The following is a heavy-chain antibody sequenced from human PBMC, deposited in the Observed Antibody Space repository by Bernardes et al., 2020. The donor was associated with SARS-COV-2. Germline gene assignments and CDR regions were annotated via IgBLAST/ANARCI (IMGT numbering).Heavy chain of an antibody. CDR1: GFTFNTYA. D-gene: IGHD3-10*01. J-gene: IGHJ4*02. Sequence: GGSLRLSCVGSGFTFNTYAMYWVRQAPGKGLEYVSAISYNGGSAYYADSVKGRFTISRDNSQNTLFLQMRSLRVEDMAVYYCARAPITMVRGIELNYWGQGVLVTVSS. CDR3: ARAPITMVRGIELNY. V-gene: IGHV3-64*02. CDR2: ISYNGGSA.